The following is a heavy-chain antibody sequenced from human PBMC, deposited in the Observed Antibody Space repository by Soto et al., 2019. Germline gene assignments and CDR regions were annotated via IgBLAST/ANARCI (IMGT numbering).Heavy chain of an antibody. Sequence: QSQTLSLTCAVYGGSFSGYYWSWIRQPPGKGLEWIGEINHSGSTNYNPSLKSRVTISVDTSKNQFSLKLSSVTAADTAVYYCARGHIVVVTAMTFEVESNWFDPWGQGTLVTVSS. CDR3: ARGHIVVVTAMTFEVESNWFDP. J-gene: IGHJ5*02. D-gene: IGHD2-21*02. CDR2: INHSGST. CDR1: GGSFSGYY. V-gene: IGHV4-34*01.